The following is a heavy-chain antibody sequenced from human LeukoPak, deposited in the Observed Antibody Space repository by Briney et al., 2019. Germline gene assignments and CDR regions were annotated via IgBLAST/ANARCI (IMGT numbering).Heavy chain of an antibody. CDR2: MNPITGST. CDR1: GFIFTGYD. J-gene: IGHJ5*02. CDR3: VRDGEGVAISVNYWFDP. D-gene: IGHD3-10*01. Sequence: ASVKVSCRASGFIFTGYDINWVRQAAGQGLEWKGWMNPITGSTGYARQFQGRVTMTRDTSTGTAYMELTSLRSEDTAVYYCVRDGEGVAISVNYWFDPWGQGTLVTVSS. V-gene: IGHV1-8*01.